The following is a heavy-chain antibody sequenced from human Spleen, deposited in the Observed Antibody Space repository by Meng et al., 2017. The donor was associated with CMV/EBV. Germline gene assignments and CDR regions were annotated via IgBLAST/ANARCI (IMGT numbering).Heavy chain of an antibody. D-gene: IGHD6-13*01. CDR3: ARGRLAYSSSWYTY. CDR1: GGSFSIYS. V-gene: IGHV4-34*01. Sequence: SETLSITCGVYGGSFSIYSWTWIRQSPGKGLEWIGEINHSGSTNYNPSLQSQVTISLDTSKNQFSLKLTSVTAADTAVYYCARGRLAYSSSWYTYWGQGTLVTVSS. J-gene: IGHJ4*02. CDR2: INHSGST.